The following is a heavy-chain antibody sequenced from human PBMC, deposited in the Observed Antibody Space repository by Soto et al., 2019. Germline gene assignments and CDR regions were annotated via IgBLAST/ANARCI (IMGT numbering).Heavy chain of an antibody. J-gene: IGHJ6*02. CDR1: GFTFSSYG. CDR3: AKYGRSDSGSYLAKRGYYYGMDV. CDR2: ISYDGSNK. V-gene: IGHV3-30*18. Sequence: GGSLRLSCAASGFTFSSYGMHWVRQAPGKGLEWVAVISYDGSNKYYADSVKGRFTISRDNSKNTLYLQMNSLRAEDTAVYYCAKYGRSDSGSYLAKRGYYYGMDVWGQGTTVTVSS. D-gene: IGHD1-26*01.